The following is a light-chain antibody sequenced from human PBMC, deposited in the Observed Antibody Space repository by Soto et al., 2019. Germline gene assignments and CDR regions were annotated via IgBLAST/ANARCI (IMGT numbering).Light chain of an antibody. CDR2: GAS. J-gene: IGKJ4*01. CDR3: QQYDNWPPLT. V-gene: IGKV3-15*01. CDR1: HSVSNS. Sequence: EIVMTQSPATLSVSPGERATLSCRASHSVSNSLAWYQQKPGQAPRLLIHGASTRAAGIPDRFSASGYGTEFTLTISSLQSEDFAVYYCQQYDNWPPLTFGGGTKVEIK.